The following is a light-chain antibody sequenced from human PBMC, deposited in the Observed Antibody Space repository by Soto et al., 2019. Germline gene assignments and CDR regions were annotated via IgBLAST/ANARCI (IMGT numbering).Light chain of an antibody. CDR1: NTNIGSNT. CDR2: SNN. V-gene: IGLV1-44*01. CDR3: AAWDDRLNAYL. Sequence: QSVLTQSPSASGTPGQRVSISCSGSNTNIGSNTVNWYQQLPGTAPKRLIYSNNQRPSGVPDRISGSKSGTSASLAISGLQSEDEADYYCAAWDDRLNAYLFGTGTKLTVL. J-gene: IGLJ1*01.